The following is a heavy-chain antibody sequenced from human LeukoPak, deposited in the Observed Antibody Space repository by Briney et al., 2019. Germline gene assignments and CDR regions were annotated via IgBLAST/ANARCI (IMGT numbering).Heavy chain of an antibody. D-gene: IGHD2-2*02. CDR1: GYSISSGYY. Sequence: PSETLSLTXAVSGYSISSGYYWGWIRQPPGKGLEWIGSIYHSGSTYYNPSLKSRVTISVDTSKNQFSLKLSSVTAADTAVYYCARLNVVVVPAAIPIPFDPWGQGTLVTVSS. CDR3: ARLNVVVVPAAIPIPFDP. V-gene: IGHV4-38-2*01. J-gene: IGHJ5*02. CDR2: IYHSGST.